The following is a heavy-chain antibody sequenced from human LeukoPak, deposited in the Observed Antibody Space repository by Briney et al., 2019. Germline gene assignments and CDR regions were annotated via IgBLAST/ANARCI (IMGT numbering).Heavy chain of an antibody. D-gene: IGHD3-3*01. J-gene: IGHJ6*03. V-gene: IGHV1-8*01. Sequence: GASVKVSCKASGYTFTSYDINWVRQATGQGLEWMGWMNPNSGNTGYAQKFRGRVTMTRNTSISTAYMELSSLRSEDTAVYYCARLTYYDFWSGYYRHYMDVWGKGTTVTVSS. CDR2: MNPNSGNT. CDR3: ARLTYYDFWSGYYRHYMDV. CDR1: GYTFTSYD.